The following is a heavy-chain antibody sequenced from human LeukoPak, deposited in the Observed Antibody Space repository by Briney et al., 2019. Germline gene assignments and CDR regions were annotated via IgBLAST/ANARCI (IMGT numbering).Heavy chain of an antibody. CDR2: INPNSGGT. Sequence: EASVKVSCKASGYTFTGYYMHWVRQAPGQGLEWMGWINPNSGGTNYAQKFQGRVTMTRDTSISTAYMELSRLRSDDTAVYYCARDRDLYYYYYYMDVWGKGTTVTVSS. J-gene: IGHJ6*03. V-gene: IGHV1-2*02. CDR3: ARDRDLYYYYYYMDV. CDR1: GYTFTGYY.